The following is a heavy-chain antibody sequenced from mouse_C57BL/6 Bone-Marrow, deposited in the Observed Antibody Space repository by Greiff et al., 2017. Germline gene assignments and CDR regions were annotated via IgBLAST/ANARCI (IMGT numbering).Heavy chain of an antibody. J-gene: IGHJ2*01. CDR3: ARRAITTVVAKDYFDY. CDR2: IYPGDGDT. V-gene: IGHV1-80*01. CDR1: GYAFSSYW. Sequence: VQLQQSGAELVKPGASVKISCKASGYAFSSYWMNWVKQRPGKGLEWIGQIYPGDGDTNYNGKFKGKATLTADKSSSTAYMQLSSLTSEDSAVYCFARRAITTVVAKDYFDYWGQGTTLTVSS. D-gene: IGHD1-1*01.